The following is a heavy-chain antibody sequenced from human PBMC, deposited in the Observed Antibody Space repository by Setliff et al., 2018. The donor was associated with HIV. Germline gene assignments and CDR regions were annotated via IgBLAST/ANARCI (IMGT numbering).Heavy chain of an antibody. Sequence: KPSETLSLTCAVSGYSLSSPHYWGWIRQPPGKGLEWIGSIYHSGGTFYSPSLKGRVTISLDTSQTQFSLKLNSMTAADTAVYLCVRGPQWLVQKGRVYYFDYWGQGTLVTVSS. CDR1: GYSLSSPHY. CDR3: VRGPQWLVQKGRVYYFDY. V-gene: IGHV4-38-2*01. D-gene: IGHD6-19*01. J-gene: IGHJ4*02. CDR2: IYHSGGT.